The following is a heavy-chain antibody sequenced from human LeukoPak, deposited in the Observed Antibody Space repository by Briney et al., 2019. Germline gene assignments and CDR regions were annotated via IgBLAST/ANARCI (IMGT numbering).Heavy chain of an antibody. J-gene: IGHJ4*02. CDR2: ISYDGSNK. D-gene: IGHD3-22*01. CDR1: GFTFSSYA. V-gene: IGHV3-30-3*01. Sequence: GRSLRLSCAASGFTFSSYAMHWVRQAPRKGLEWVAVISYDGSNKYYADPVKGRFTISRDNSKNTLYLQMNRLRAEDTAVYYCARDPAMIVPDYWGQGTLVTVSS. CDR3: ARDPAMIVPDY.